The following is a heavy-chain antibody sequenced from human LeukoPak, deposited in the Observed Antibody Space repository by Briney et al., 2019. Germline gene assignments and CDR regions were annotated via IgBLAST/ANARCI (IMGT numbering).Heavy chain of an antibody. D-gene: IGHD3-10*01. CDR3: TRHYGTGFYGMDV. Sequence: PGGSLRLSCATSGFSFSSYNMNWVRQAPGRGLEWVSYIHSGGNTIYYGDSVKGRFTISRDNAKKTVYLQMNSLRVEDTAIYYCTRHYGTGFYGMDVWGQGTTVTVSS. CDR1: GFSFSSYN. J-gene: IGHJ6*02. V-gene: IGHV3-48*04. CDR2: IHSGGNTI.